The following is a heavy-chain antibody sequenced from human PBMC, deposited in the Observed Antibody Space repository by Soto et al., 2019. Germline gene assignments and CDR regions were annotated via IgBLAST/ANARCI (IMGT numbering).Heavy chain of an antibody. CDR3: ARVYDFWSGYHNWFDP. D-gene: IGHD3-3*01. V-gene: IGHV3-21*01. J-gene: IGHJ5*02. CDR2: ISSSSSYI. Sequence: AGGSLRLPCAASGFTFSSYSMNWVRQAPGKGLEWVSSISSSSSYIYYADSVKGRFTISRDNAKNSLYLQMNSLRAEDTAVYYCARVYDFWSGYHNWFDPWGQGTLVTVSS. CDR1: GFTFSSYS.